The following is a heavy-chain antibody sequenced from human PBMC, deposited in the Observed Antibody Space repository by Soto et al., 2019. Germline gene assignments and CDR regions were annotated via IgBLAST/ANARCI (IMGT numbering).Heavy chain of an antibody. CDR1: GFMFSRYS. CDR3: AREETDWPLAYGLDV. CDR2: ISSRGDI. V-gene: IGHV3-21*01. Sequence: GGSLRLSCEASGFMFSRYSMNWVRQAPGKGLEWVSSISSRGDIYYSDSVKGRFTISRGNAKNSVSLQMSSLRAEDTAVYYCAREETDWPLAYGLDVWGQGTTVTVSS. J-gene: IGHJ6*02. D-gene: IGHD3-9*01.